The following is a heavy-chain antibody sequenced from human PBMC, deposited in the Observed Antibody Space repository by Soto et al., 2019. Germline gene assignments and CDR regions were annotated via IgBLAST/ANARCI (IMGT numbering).Heavy chain of an antibody. D-gene: IGHD6-19*01. CDR2: IYSGGST. V-gene: IGHV3-53*02. CDR3: ARVGPAVAGTGWFDP. CDR1: GFTVSSNY. Sequence: EVQLVETGGGLIQPGGSLRLSCAASGFTVSSNYMSWVRQAPGKGLEWVSVIYSGGSTYYADSVKGRFTISRDNSKNTLYLQMNSLRAEDTAVYYCARVGPAVAGTGWFDPWGQGTLVTVSS. J-gene: IGHJ5*02.